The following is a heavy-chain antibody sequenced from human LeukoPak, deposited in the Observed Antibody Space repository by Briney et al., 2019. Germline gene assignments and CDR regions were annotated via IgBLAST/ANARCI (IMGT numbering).Heavy chain of an antibody. Sequence: GGSLRLSCAVPGFTVSNNYMSWVRQAPGKGLEWVSHIYSGGDTYHADSVKGRFTISRDHSKNTVYLQMNNLRVEDTAVYYCARDTGLRWGQGTLVTVSS. J-gene: IGHJ4*02. CDR1: GFTVSNNY. CDR3: ARDTGLR. D-gene: IGHD4-17*01. V-gene: IGHV3-53*01. CDR2: IYSGGDT.